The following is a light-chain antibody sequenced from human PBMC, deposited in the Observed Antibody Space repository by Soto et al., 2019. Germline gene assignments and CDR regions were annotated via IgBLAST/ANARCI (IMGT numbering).Light chain of an antibody. CDR3: QQYYTPPYT. CDR1: QSLLYNSNNRDY. V-gene: IGKV4-1*01. Sequence: DIVMTQSPDSLAVSLGEKATIDCKSSQSLLYNSNNRDYLAWHQQKPGQPPKVLIYWASTRESGVPDRFSGSGSGTDFTLTIDSLQAEDVAVYYCQQYYTPPYTFGQGTKLEIK. CDR2: WAS. J-gene: IGKJ2*01.